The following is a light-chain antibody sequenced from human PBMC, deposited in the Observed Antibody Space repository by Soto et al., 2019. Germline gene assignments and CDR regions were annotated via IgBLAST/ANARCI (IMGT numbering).Light chain of an antibody. CDR1: SSDVGGYNS. J-gene: IGLJ3*02. V-gene: IGLV2-14*01. Sequence: QSVLTQPASVSGSPGQSITISCTGTSSDVGGYNSVSWYQQYPGKAPKLIIYDVSYRPSGISDRFSGSKSGNTASLTVSGLQAEDEADYYCSSYASINTRVFGGGTKPTVL. CDR2: DVS. CDR3: SSYASINTRV.